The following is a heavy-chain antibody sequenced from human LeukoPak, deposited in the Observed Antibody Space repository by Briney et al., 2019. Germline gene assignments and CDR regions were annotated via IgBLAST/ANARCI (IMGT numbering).Heavy chain of an antibody. J-gene: IGHJ4*02. V-gene: IGHV1-2*06. Sequence: ASVKVSCKASGYTFTGYYMHWLRQAPGQGLEWMGRINPNSGGTNYAQKFQGRVTMTRDTSISTAYMELSRLRSDDTAVYYCARDRVSDGGDYWGQGTLVTVSS. CDR2: INPNSGGT. CDR3: ARDRVSDGGDY. CDR1: GYTFTGYY. D-gene: IGHD1-26*01.